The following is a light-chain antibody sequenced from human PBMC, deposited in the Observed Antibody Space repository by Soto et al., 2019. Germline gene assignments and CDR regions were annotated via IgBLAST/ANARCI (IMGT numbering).Light chain of an antibody. CDR2: GAS. CDR1: QSVSSSY. J-gene: IGKJ4*01. V-gene: IGKV3-20*01. Sequence: EIVLTQSPGTLSVSPGERASLSCRASQSVSSSYLAWYQQRPGQAPRLLIYGASSRATGIPDRFSGSGSGTAFTLTVSRLEPEDFAVYYCQQYGSSPLTFGGGTKVEIK. CDR3: QQYGSSPLT.